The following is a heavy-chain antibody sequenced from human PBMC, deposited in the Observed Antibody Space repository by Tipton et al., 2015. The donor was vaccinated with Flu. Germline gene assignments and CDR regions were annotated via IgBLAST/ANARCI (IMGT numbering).Heavy chain of an antibody. Sequence: GSLRLSCATSGFTFSDSWMTWVRQTPGRGLEWVVNIKEDGSVKYYGDSVKGRFTLSRDNAKNSLYLQMNGLRAEDTAVYYCARHIATSFWGQGALVTISS. CDR1: GFTFSDSW. CDR2: IKEDGSVK. V-gene: IGHV3-7*01. J-gene: IGHJ4*02. CDR3: ARHIATSF. D-gene: IGHD6-13*01.